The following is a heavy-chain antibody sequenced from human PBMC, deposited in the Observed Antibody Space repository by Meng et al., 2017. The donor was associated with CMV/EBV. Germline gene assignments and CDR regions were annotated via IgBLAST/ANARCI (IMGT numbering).Heavy chain of an antibody. Sequence: GESLKISCAASGFTFSSYAMSWVRQAPGKGLEWVANIKQDGSEKYYVDSVKGRFTISRDNAKNSLYLQMNSLRAEDTAVYYCARGDVPAPPFPYYYGMDVWGQGTTVTVSS. CDR1: GFTFSSYA. CDR2: IKQDGSEK. D-gene: IGHD2-2*01. J-gene: IGHJ6*02. V-gene: IGHV3-7*01. CDR3: ARGDVPAPPFPYYYGMDV.